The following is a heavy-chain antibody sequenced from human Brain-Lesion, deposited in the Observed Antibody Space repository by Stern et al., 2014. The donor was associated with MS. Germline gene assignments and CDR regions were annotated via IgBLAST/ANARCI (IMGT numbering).Heavy chain of an antibody. CDR3: ASRRVAVVGRAPPNYFDP. Sequence: QVTLKESGPTLVKPTQTLTLTCIFSGFSLNTPGVGVGWIRQPPGKALEXLALIYWDDDNLYSPSVKNRVTISKDPSKNQVVLTMSNMDPVDTGTYFCASRRVAVVGRAPPNYFDPWGQGTLVTVSA. J-gene: IGHJ5*02. V-gene: IGHV2-5*02. CDR2: IYWDDDN. D-gene: IGHD4-23*01. CDR1: GFSLNTPGVG.